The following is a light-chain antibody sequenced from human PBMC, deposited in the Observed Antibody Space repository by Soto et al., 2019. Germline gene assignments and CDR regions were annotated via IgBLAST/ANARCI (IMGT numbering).Light chain of an antibody. CDR2: AAS. Sequence: DIVLTQSPGTLSLSPGERVTLSCRSSQSIKNNVLAWYQHKVGQAPRLLIHAASIRSTGIPDRFSGSRSWTEFTLIISSLQPAEFVVYYCQQRSNWPTLTFGGGTKVEIK. CDR3: QQRSNWPTLT. CDR1: QSIKNNV. J-gene: IGKJ4*01. V-gene: IGKV3D-20*02.